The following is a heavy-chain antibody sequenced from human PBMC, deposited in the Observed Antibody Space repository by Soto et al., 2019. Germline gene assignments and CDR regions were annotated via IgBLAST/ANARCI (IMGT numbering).Heavy chain of an antibody. CDR1: GFTFSSYA. J-gene: IGHJ4*02. D-gene: IGHD3-3*01. V-gene: IGHV3-30-3*01. CDR2: ISYDGSNK. CDR3: ARDGRRTYYDFWSGYRDY. Sequence: QVQLVESGGGLVQPGRSLRLSCAASGFTFSSYAMHWVRQAPGKGLEWVAVISYDGSNKYYADSVKGRFTISRDNSKNTLYLAMNGLRDEDTAVYYCARDGRRTYYDFWSGYRDYWGQGTLVTVSS.